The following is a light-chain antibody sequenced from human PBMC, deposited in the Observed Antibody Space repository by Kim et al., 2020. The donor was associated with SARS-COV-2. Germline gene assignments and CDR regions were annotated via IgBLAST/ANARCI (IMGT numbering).Light chain of an antibody. Sequence: EIVLTQSPATLSVSPGERATLSCRASQSVGSYLAWYQHKPGQPPRLLIYDASNRATAIPARFSGSGSGTDFTLPISSLEPEDSAVYYCQHRSNWPLLRFGGGTKVDIK. CDR2: DAS. CDR1: QSVGSY. V-gene: IGKV3-11*01. CDR3: QHRSNWPLLR. J-gene: IGKJ4*02.